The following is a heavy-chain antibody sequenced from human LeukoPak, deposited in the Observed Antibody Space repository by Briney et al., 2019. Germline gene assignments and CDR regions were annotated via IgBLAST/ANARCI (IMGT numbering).Heavy chain of an antibody. Sequence: SQTLSLTCAVSGGSISSGGYSWSWIRQPPGKGLEWIGYIYHSGSTYYNPSLKSRVTISVDRSKNQFSLELSSVTAADTAVYYCARSYGSGSYSYYFDYWGQGTLVTVSS. V-gene: IGHV4-30-2*01. J-gene: IGHJ4*02. CDR3: ARSYGSGSYSYYFDY. CDR2: IYHSGST. D-gene: IGHD3-10*01. CDR1: GGSISSGGYS.